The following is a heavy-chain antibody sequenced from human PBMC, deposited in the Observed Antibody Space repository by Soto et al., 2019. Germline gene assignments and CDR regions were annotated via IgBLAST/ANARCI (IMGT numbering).Heavy chain of an antibody. D-gene: IGHD6-13*01. J-gene: IGHJ3*01. CDR3: SSSSWSAKTFDG. CDR2: IIPMLTVT. V-gene: IGHV1-69*02. Sequence: QVQLEQSGAEVKNPGSSVKVSCKAAGGTFSTYTLIWVRQAPGQGLEWMGRIIPMLTVTNSAQKFQGRVTLTADKSTSTAFMELTSLTSDDTALYYCSSSSWSAKTFDGRGQGTRVCDSS. CDR1: GGTFSTYT.